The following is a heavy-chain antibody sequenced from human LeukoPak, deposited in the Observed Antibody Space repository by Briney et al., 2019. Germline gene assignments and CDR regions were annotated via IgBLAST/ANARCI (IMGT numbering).Heavy chain of an antibody. D-gene: IGHD3-10*01. V-gene: IGHV4-59*01. CDR3: ARVGGSGSYDETNDY. CDR1: DGSINSYY. Sequence: SETLSLTCSVSDGSINSYYWNWIRRPPGKGLEWIGYIYYNGNTNYSPSLKSRVTMSVDTSKNLFSLKVSSVTAADTAVYYCARVGGSGSYDETNDYWGQGTLVTVSS. CDR2: IYYNGNT. J-gene: IGHJ4*02.